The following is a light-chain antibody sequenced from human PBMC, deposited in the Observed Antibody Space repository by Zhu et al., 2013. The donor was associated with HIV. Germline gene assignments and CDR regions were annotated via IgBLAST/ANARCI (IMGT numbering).Light chain of an antibody. CDR2: DTF. CDR3: QQYGSSPLT. V-gene: IGKV3-11*01. J-gene: IGKJ4*01. CDR1: QSIHNY. Sequence: EIVLTQSPATLSLFPGERAVLSCRASQSIHNYLAWYQQKPGQAPRLLIYDTFTRATGVPARFSGSGSGTDFTLTISGLQPEDFAVYYCQQYGSSPLTFGGGT.